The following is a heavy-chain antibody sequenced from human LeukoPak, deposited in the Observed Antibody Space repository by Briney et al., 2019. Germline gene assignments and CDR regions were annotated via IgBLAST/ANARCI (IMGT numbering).Heavy chain of an antibody. CDR3: ARRRDDYGDYYDY. CDR1: GGSISSRNYY. D-gene: IGHD4-17*01. V-gene: IGHV4-39*01. Sequence: SETLSLTCTVSGGSISSRNYYWGWIRQPPGKGLEWIGNIYYSGSTYYNPSLKSRVTISVDTSKNQFSLRLSSVTAADTAVYYCARRRDDYGDYYDYWGQGTLVTVSS. CDR2: IYYSGST. J-gene: IGHJ4*02.